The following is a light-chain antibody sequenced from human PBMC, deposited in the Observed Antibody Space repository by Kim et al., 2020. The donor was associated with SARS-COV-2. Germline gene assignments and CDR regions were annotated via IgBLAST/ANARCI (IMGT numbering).Light chain of an antibody. V-gene: IGLV1-40*01. CDR2: GSS. J-gene: IGLJ1*01. Sequence: QSVLTQPPSVSGAPGQRVTISCTGSSSNIGAHYDVHWYQQFPGTAPRLILYGSSNRPSGVPDRFSGSKSGTSASLAITGLQAEDEADYYSQSYDSSLSAPYVFGTGTKVTVL. CDR3: QSYDSSLSAPYV. CDR1: SSNIGAHYD.